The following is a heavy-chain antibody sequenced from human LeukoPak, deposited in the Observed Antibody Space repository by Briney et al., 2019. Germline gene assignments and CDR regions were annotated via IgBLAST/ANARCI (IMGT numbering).Heavy chain of an antibody. Sequence: GASVKVSCKASGYTFTSYAMHWVRQAPGQRLEWMGWINAGNGNTKYSQKFQGRVTITRDMSTSTAYMELSSLRSEDTAVYYCAADPISSRVGDWGQGTLVTVSS. D-gene: IGHD3-16*01. V-gene: IGHV1-3*01. CDR1: GYTFTSYA. CDR3: AADPISSRVGD. CDR2: INAGNGNT. J-gene: IGHJ4*02.